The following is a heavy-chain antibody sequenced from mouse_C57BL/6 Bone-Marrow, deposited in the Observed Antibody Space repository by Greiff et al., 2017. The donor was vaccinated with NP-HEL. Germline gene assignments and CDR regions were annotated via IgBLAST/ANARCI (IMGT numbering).Heavy chain of an antibody. CDR2: IYPGSGNT. CDR3: AAITTVRGDYFDY. Sequence: VKLVESGAELVRPGASVKLSCKASGYTFTDYYINWVKQRPGQGLEWIARIYPGSGNTYYNEKFKGKATLTAEKSSSTAYMQLSSLTSEDSAVYFCAAITTVRGDYFDYWGQGTTLTVSS. J-gene: IGHJ2*01. D-gene: IGHD1-1*01. V-gene: IGHV1-76*01. CDR1: GYTFTDYY.